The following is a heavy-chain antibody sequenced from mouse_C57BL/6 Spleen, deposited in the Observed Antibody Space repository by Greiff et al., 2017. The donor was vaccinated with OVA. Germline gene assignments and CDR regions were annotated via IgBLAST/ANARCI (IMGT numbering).Heavy chain of an antibody. J-gene: IGHJ2*01. CDR1: GYSITSGYY. CDR3: ARGNYSKGLDY. Sequence: EVKLQESGPGLVKPSQSLSLTCSVTGYSITSGYYWNWIRQFPGNKLEWMGYISYDGSNNYNPSLKNRISITRDTSKNQFFLKLNSVTTEDTATYYCARGNYSKGLDYWGQGTTLTVSS. V-gene: IGHV3-6*01. CDR2: ISYDGSN. D-gene: IGHD2-5*01.